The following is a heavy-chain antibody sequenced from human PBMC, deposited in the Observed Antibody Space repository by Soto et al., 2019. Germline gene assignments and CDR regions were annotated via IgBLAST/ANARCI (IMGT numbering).Heavy chain of an antibody. Sequence: ESGGGLVKPGGSLRLSCAASGFTFSDYYMSWVRQAPGRGLEWISYSSNSGTFARYATSVKGRFSISRDNANNSLYLEMNSLRVEDTAVYYCARSGDNFNVLDYWGQGTPVTVSS. V-gene: IGHV3-11*06. J-gene: IGHJ4*02. D-gene: IGHD1-1*01. CDR2: SSNSGTFA. CDR1: GFTFSDYY. CDR3: ARSGDNFNVLDY.